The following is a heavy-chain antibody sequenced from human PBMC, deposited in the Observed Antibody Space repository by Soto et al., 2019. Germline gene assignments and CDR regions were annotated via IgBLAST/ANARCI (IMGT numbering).Heavy chain of an antibody. J-gene: IGHJ4*02. CDR3: ARDRGSDYYFDY. CDR1: GFTFSSYA. CDR2: ISYDGSNK. D-gene: IGHD3-10*01. V-gene: IGHV3-30-3*01. Sequence: SCAASGFTFSSYAMHWVRQAPGKGLEWVAVISYDGSNKYYADSVKGRFTISRDNSKNTLYLQMNSLRAEDTAVYYCARDRGSDYYFDYWGQGTLVTVSS.